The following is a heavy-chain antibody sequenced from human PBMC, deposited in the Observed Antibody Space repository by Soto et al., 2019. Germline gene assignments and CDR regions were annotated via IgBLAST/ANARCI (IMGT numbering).Heavy chain of an antibody. V-gene: IGHV4-34*01. CDR2: INHSGST. CDR3: ARGTSSYCSGGSCLYWFDP. J-gene: IGHJ5*02. Sequence: QVQLQQWGAGLLKPSETLSLTCAVYGGSFSGYYWSWIRQPPGKGLEWIGEINHSGSTNYNPSLKSRVTISVDTPNNQFSLKLSSVPAADTAVYYCARGTSSYCSGGSCLYWFDPWGQGTLLTVSS. D-gene: IGHD2-15*01. CDR1: GGSFSGYY.